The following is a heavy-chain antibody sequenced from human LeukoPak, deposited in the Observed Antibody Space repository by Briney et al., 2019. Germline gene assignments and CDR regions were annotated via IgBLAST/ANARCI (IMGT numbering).Heavy chain of an antibody. D-gene: IGHD3-22*01. Sequence: GGSLRLSCAASGFTFSGSAMHWVRQASGKGLEWVGRIRSKGNTYATAYAASVKGRFTISRDDSKNTAYLQMNSLKTEDTAVYYCTRGQDYYDSSGLDYWGQGTLVTVSS. CDR3: TRGQDYYDSSGLDY. CDR1: GFTFSGSA. J-gene: IGHJ4*02. CDR2: IRSKGNTYAT. V-gene: IGHV3-73*01.